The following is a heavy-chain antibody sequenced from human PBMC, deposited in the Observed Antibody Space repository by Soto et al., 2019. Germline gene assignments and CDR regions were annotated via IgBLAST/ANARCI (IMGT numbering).Heavy chain of an antibody. CDR3: ARVYCSSTSCYNDWFDP. CDR2: TYYRSKWYN. J-gene: IGHJ5*02. CDR1: GDSVSSNSAA. Sequence: SHTLSLTCAISGDSVSSNSAAWNWIRQSPSRGLEWLGRTYYRSKWYNDYAVSVKSRITINPDTSKNQFSLQLNSVTPEDTAVYYCARVYCSSTSCYNDWFDPCGQVTLVTVS. V-gene: IGHV6-1*01. D-gene: IGHD2-2*02.